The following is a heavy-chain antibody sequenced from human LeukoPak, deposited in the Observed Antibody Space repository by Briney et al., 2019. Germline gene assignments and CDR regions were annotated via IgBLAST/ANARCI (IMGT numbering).Heavy chain of an antibody. D-gene: IGHD6-19*01. V-gene: IGHV4-38-2*02. J-gene: IGHJ5*02. CDR2: IYHGGST. CDR1: GYSTSSGYY. CDR3: ARRVQIAVAATNWFDP. Sequence: SETLSLTCTVSGYSTSSGYYWGWIRQPPGKGLEWIGTIYHGGSTYYNPSLKSRVTISVDTSKNQFSLKLSSVTAADTAVYYCARRVQIAVAATNWFDPWGQGTLVTVSS.